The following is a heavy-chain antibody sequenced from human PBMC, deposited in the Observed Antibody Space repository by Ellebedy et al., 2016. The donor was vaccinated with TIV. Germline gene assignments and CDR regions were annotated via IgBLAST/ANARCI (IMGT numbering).Heavy chain of an antibody. CDR2: IKGDGTNT. J-gene: IGHJ4*02. V-gene: IGHV3-74*01. Sequence: PGGSLRLSCAASDFTFNSRWMHWVRQAPGKGLVWVSRIKGDGTNTIYADSVNGRFTISRDNAKNTVYLQMNSLRAEDTAIYYCVRDGDDYDFDYWGQGTLVTVSS. CDR3: VRDGDDYDFDY. CDR1: DFTFNSRW. D-gene: IGHD5-24*01.